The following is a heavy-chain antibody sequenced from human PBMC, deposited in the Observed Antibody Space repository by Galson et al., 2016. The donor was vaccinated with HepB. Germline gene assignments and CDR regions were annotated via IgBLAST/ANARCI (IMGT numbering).Heavy chain of an antibody. CDR2: LYYRGNT. J-gene: IGHJ4*02. CDR1: GGSISSGEHY. CDR3: ARTEAGRFDY. V-gene: IGHV4-31*03. Sequence: TLSLTCTASGGSISSGEHYWSWIRQHPGKGLEWIGFLYYRGNTYYNPSLKSRVSISGDTSQNQFSLKLSSVTAADTAVYYCARTEAGRFDYWGQGTLVTVSS. D-gene: IGHD6-19*01.